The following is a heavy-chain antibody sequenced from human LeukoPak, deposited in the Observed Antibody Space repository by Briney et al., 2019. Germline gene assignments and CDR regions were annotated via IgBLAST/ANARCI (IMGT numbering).Heavy chain of an antibody. J-gene: IGHJ4*02. CDR1: GFTFSSYA. V-gene: IGHV3-23*01. CDR2: ISGSGGGT. CDR3: AKRGVVIRVILVGFHKEAYYFDS. D-gene: IGHD3-22*01. Sequence: GGSLRLSCAASGFTFSSYAMSWVRQAPGKGLEWVAVISGSGGGTHYADSVKGRFTIARDNPRNTLYLQMNSLRPEDTAVYFCAKRGVVIRVILVGFHKEAYYFDSWGQGALVTVSS.